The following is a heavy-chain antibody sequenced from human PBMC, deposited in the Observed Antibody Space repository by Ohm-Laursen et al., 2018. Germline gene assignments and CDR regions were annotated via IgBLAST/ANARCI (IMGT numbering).Heavy chain of an antibody. V-gene: IGHV3-33*08. CDR3: ARDRTVYGVGNGLDALDV. D-gene: IGHD3-3*01. J-gene: IGHJ3*01. CDR2: LWYDGSNK. Sequence: SLRLSCAAFGFTFSSFYMHWVRQAPGKGLEWVSLLWYDGSNKLYAESVKGRFTISRDTSKKTLYLQMSALSAEDTAVYYCARDRTVYGVGNGLDALDVWGQGTMVTVSS. CDR1: GFTFSSFY.